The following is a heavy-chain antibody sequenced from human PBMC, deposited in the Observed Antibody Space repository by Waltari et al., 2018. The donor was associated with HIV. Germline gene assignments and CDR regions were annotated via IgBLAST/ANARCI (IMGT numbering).Heavy chain of an antibody. D-gene: IGHD3-10*01. CDR1: GGSITSGSYY. J-gene: IGHJ2*01. CDR2: VYTSGNT. V-gene: IGHV4-61*02. CDR3: ARALDYDESGSFPWWFFDL. Sequence: QVQLQESGPGLVRPSQTLSLTCTVSGGSITSGSYYWSWIRQPAGKELEWIGRVYTSGNTDYNPSLRSRVTLSVDTSNNQFSLKLSSLTAADTAVYYCARALDYDESGSFPWWFFDLWGRGTLVTVSS.